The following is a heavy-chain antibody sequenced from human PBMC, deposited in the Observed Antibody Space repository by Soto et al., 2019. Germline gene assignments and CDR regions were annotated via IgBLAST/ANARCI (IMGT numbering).Heavy chain of an antibody. V-gene: IGHV4-31*03. J-gene: IGHJ5*02. CDR1: GGSISSGGYY. CDR2: IYYSGST. CDR3: ARDTRITGTPGWFDP. Sequence: SETLSLTCTVSGGSISSGGYYWSWIRQHPGKGLEWIGYIYYSGSTYYNPSLKSRVTISVDTSKNQFSLKLSSVTAADTAVYYCARDTRITGTPGWFDPWGQGTLVTVSS. D-gene: IGHD1-20*01.